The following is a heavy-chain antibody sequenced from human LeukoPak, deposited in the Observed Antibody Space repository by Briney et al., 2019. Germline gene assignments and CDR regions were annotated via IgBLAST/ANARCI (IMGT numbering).Heavy chain of an antibody. CDR1: GFTVSSNY. CDR2: IYNGGDT. CDR3: ARHRRYCSGATCYSGHDY. Sequence: GSLRLSCPASGFTVSSNYMTWVRQAPGEGLQWVSMIYNGGDTYYVDSVKGRFTISRDNSKNTLYLQMNSLRAEDTAVYYCARHRRYCSGATCYSGHDYWGQGTLVIVSS. D-gene: IGHD2-15*01. V-gene: IGHV3-53*01. J-gene: IGHJ4*02.